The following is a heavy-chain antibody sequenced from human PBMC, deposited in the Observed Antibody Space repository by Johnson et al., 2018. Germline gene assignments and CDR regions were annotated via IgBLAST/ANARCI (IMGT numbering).Heavy chain of an antibody. Sequence: VQLVQSGGGLVQPGRSLRLSCAASGFTFDDYAMHWVRQAPGKGLEWVSGISWNSGSIGYADSVKGRFTISRDNANNSLYLQITSLRAEDTALYYGAKVVGAGAGTGYYYGMEVWGQGTTVTVSS. D-gene: IGHD6-19*01. CDR3: AKVVGAGAGTGYYYGMEV. CDR1: GFTFDDYA. CDR2: ISWNSGSI. J-gene: IGHJ6*02. V-gene: IGHV3-9*01.